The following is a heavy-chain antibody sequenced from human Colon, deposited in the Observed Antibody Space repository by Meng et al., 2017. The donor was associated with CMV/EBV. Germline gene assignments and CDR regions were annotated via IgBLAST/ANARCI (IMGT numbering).Heavy chain of an antibody. J-gene: IGHJ4*02. CDR3: ARGGQWELED. CDR1: GYTFSDYY. V-gene: IGHV1-46*01. D-gene: IGHD1-26*01. CDR2: SNPSGGST. Sequence: ASVKVSCKPSGYTFSDYYIHWVRQAPGQGLEWMGRSNPSGGSTNYAQKFQGRVTMTRDTSTSTSYMDLSSLRFEDTAVYYCARGGQWELEDWGQGTLVTVSS.